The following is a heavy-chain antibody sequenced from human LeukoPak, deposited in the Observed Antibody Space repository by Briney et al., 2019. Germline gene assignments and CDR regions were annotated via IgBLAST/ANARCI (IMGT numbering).Heavy chain of an antibody. CDR2: INTDGSST. CDR3: ARARYGDYYYMDV. Sequence: PGGSLRLSCAASGFTFSSYWMHWVRHAPGKGLVWVSRINTDGSSTNYADSVKGRFTISRDNAKSSLYLQMNSLRAEDTAVYYCARARYGDYYYMDVWGIGTTVTVSS. CDR1: GFTFSSYW. D-gene: IGHD3-10*01. V-gene: IGHV3-74*01. J-gene: IGHJ6*03.